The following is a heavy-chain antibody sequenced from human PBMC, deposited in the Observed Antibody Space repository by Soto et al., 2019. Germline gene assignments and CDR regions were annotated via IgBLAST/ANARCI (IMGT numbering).Heavy chain of an antibody. V-gene: IGHV1-69*02. CDR3: ARGGLPTAHHYGMDV. D-gene: IGHD4-17*01. CDR2: IIPILGIA. J-gene: IGHJ6*02. CDR1: GGTFSSYT. Sequence: QVQLVQSGAEVKKPGSSVKVSCKASGGTFSSYTISWVRQAPGQGLEWMGRIIPILGIANYAQKFQGRVTITADKSTSTAYMELSSLRSEDTAVYYCARGGLPTAHHYGMDVWGQGTTVTVSS.